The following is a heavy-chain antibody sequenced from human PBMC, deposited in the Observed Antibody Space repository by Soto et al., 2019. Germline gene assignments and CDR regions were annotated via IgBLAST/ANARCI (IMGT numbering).Heavy chain of an antibody. Sequence: SETLSLTCAVSGGSISSGGYSWSWIRQPPGKGLEWIGYIYHSGSTYYNPSLKSRVTISVDRSKNQFSLKLSSVTAADTAVYYCARGSTRVRRAIIFYYFDYWGQGTLVTVSS. V-gene: IGHV4-30-2*01. CDR3: ARGSTRVRRAIIFYYFDY. J-gene: IGHJ4*02. CDR1: GGSISSGGYS. CDR2: IYHSGST. D-gene: IGHD3-10*01.